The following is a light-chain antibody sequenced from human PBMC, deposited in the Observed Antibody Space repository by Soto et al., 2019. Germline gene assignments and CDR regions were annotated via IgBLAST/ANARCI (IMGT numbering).Light chain of an antibody. CDR3: ILYAGGNNVI. Sequence: QSALTQPPSASGSPGQSVAISCTGTSSDVGSYVFVSWYQQRPGKAPKLMIYEVSKRPSGVPDRFSGSKSGNTASLTVSGLQVEDEADYYCILYAGGNNVIFGGGTQLTVL. V-gene: IGLV2-8*01. CDR1: SSDVGSYVF. J-gene: IGLJ2*01. CDR2: EVS.